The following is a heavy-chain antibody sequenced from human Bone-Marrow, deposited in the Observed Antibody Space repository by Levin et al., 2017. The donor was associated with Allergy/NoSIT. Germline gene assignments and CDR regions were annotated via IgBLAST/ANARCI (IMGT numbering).Heavy chain of an antibody. J-gene: IGHJ5*02. CDR2: IIPIFGTA. CDR3: ARGTDIAAGRRPNWFDP. V-gene: IGHV1-69*13. Sequence: GASVKVSCKASGGTFSSYAISWVRQAPGQGLEWMGGIIPIFGTANYAQKFQGRVTITADESTSTAYMELSSLRSEDTAVYYCARGTDIAAGRRPNWFDPWGQGTLVTVSS. CDR1: GGTFSSYA. D-gene: IGHD6-13*01.